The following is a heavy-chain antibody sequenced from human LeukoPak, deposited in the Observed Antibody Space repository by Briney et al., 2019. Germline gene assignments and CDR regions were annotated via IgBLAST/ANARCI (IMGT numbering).Heavy chain of an antibody. CDR1: GFTFSSYA. D-gene: IGHD6-19*01. J-gene: IGHJ4*02. V-gene: IGHV3-23*01. Sequence: GGSLRLSCAASGFTFSSYAMSWVRQAPGKGLEWVSVISGSGGSTYYADSVKGRFTISRDNSKNTLYLQMNSLRAEDTAVYYCARVNSGWYGPLDYWGQGTLVAVSS. CDR2: ISGSGGST. CDR3: ARVNSGWYGPLDY.